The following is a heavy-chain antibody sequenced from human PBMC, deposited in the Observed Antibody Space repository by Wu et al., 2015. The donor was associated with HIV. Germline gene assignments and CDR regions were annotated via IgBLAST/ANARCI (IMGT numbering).Heavy chain of an antibody. J-gene: IGHJ3*02. CDR1: GYTFADYY. V-gene: IGHV1-2*02. CDR2: VNPSPYSGST. Sequence: QVQLLQSGAEVKRPGASVVVSCKASGYTFADYYIHWVRQAPGQGLEWMGWVNPSPYSGSTIYAQKFEGRVTMTRDTSISTAYLELTTLRPDDTAVYYCARDLRRSTAFDMWGQGTMVTVSS. CDR3: ARDLRRSTAFDM.